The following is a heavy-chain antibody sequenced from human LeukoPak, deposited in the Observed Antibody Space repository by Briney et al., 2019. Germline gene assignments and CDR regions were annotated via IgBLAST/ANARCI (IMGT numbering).Heavy chain of an antibody. V-gene: IGHV4-30-2*01. CDR3: ARGKEMATIFDY. CDR1: GGSISSGGYS. CDR2: IYHSGST. J-gene: IGHJ4*02. D-gene: IGHD5-12*01. Sequence: SETLSLTCAVSGGSISSGGYSWSWIRQPPGQGLEWIGYIYHSGSTYYNPSLKSRVTISVDRSKNQFSLKLSSVTAADTAVYYCARGKEMATIFDYWGQGTLVTVSS.